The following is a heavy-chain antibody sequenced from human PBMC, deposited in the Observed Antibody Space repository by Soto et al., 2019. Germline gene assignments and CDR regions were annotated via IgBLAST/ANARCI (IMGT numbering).Heavy chain of an antibody. Sequence: ASVKVSCKAPGDTFTSYYLNWVRQAPGQGLEWMGVINPHGGSTKYAQKFQGRITMTRDTSRSTVYMELSSLRSDDTAIYYCARSSGGNFGIIIEGSNWFDPWGQGTPVTVSS. J-gene: IGHJ5*02. D-gene: IGHD3-3*01. CDR1: GDTFTSYY. CDR2: INPHGGST. CDR3: ARSSGGNFGIIIEGSNWFDP. V-gene: IGHV1-46*01.